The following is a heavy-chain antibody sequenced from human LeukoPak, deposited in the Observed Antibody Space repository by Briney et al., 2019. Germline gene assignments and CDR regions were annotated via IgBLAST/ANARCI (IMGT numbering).Heavy chain of an antibody. CDR3: ARGGGGSYGGDLDY. V-gene: IGHV3-74*01. CDR2: MNTDGSDT. Sequence: PGGSLRLSCAASGFTFSTYRMHWVRQAPGKGLVWVSHMNTDGSDTSNADFVKGRFTISRDNAKSTLYLQMNSLRAEDTAVYYCARGGGGSYGGDLDYWGQGTLVTVPS. CDR1: GFTFSTYR. D-gene: IGHD1-26*01. J-gene: IGHJ4*02.